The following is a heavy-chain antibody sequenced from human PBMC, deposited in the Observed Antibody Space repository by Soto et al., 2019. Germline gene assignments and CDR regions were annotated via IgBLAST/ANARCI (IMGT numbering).Heavy chain of an antibody. CDR1: GFKFSNYA. CDR3: AKGSRAGGNYAFYFDF. J-gene: IGHJ4*02. V-gene: IGHV3-23*01. D-gene: IGHD1-7*01. CDR2: ISATGGGT. Sequence: GGSLRLSCAASGFKFSNYAMSWVRQAPGKGLEWVSLISATGGGTYYADSVKGRFTISRDNSHNTLYLQVHSLTAEDTAVYYCAKGSRAGGNYAFYFDFWGQGAQVTVSS.